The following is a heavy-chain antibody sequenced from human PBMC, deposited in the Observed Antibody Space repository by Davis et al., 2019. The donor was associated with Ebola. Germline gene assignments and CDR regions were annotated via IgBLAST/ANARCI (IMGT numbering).Heavy chain of an antibody. J-gene: IGHJ3*02. CDR1: GFTFSNAW. Sequence: GESLKISCAASGFTFSNAWMSWVRQAPGKGLEWVGRIKSKTDGGTTDYAAPVKGRFTISRDDSKNTLYLQMNDLRLEDTAMYYCARAEDDYGDYLDAFDIWGQGTLVTVSS. D-gene: IGHD4-17*01. V-gene: IGHV3-15*01. CDR2: IKSKTDGGTT. CDR3: ARAEDDYGDYLDAFDI.